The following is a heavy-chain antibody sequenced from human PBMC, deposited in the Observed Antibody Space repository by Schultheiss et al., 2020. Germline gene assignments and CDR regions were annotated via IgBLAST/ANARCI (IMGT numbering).Heavy chain of an antibody. D-gene: IGHD4-11*01. CDR3: ARDFRLQAYYYYYYGMDV. Sequence: GGSLRLSCAASGFTFSSYWMHWVRQAPGKGLAWVSRINSDGSSTSYADSVKGRFTISRDTAKNTLYLQMNSLRAEDTAVYYCARDFRLQAYYYYYYGMDVWGQGTLVTVSS. CDR1: GFTFSSYW. CDR2: INSDGSST. J-gene: IGHJ6*02. V-gene: IGHV3-74*01.